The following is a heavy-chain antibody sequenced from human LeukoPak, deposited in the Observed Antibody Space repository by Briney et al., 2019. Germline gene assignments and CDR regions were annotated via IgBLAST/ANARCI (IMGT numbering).Heavy chain of an antibody. Sequence: SETLSLTCTVSNGPINNYYWAWIRQPAGKELEWIGRIYSSGGTNYNPSLESRVSMSVDMSQNHFSLKVKSVTAADTAMYYCARGPPFDYWGQGILVTVSS. V-gene: IGHV4-4*07. J-gene: IGHJ4*02. CDR3: ARGPPFDY. CDR2: IYSSGGT. CDR1: NGPINNYY.